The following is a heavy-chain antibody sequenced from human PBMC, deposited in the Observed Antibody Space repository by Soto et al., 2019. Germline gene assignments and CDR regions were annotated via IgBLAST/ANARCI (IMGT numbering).Heavy chain of an antibody. Sequence: EVQLLESGGDLVHPGGSLRLSCAASGFSFSSYALSWVRQAPGKGLEWVSIISVSGANTYYADSVKGRFTIFRDNSKNTLYLQMNGLRAEDTAVYYCAKPASRKSWGNGPDYWGQGTLGTVSS. CDR1: GFSFSSYA. CDR3: AKPASRKSWGNGPDY. CDR2: ISVSGANT. J-gene: IGHJ4*02. V-gene: IGHV3-23*01. D-gene: IGHD3-16*01.